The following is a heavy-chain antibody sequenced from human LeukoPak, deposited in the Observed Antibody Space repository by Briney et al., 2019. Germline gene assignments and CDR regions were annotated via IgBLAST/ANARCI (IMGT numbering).Heavy chain of an antibody. Sequence: SETLSLTCAVYGGSSSGYYWSWIRQPPGKGLEWIGEINHSGSTNYNPSLKSRVTISVDTSKNQFSLKLSSVTAADTAVYYCARGGLSNGIVVVVAATLFDYWGQGTLVTVSS. CDR2: INHSGST. D-gene: IGHD2-15*01. CDR1: GGSSSGYY. V-gene: IGHV4-34*01. CDR3: ARGGLSNGIVVVVAATLFDY. J-gene: IGHJ4*02.